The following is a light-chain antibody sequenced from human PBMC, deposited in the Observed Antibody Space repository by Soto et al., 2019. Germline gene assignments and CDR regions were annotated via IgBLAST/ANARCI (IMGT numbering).Light chain of an antibody. CDR2: AAS. Sequence: DIQMTQSPSSLSASVGDRVTITCRASQSISNSLNWYQQKPGKAPKLLIYAASSLQSGVPARFSGSGSGTDFTLTISSLQPEDFATYYCQQSDHSPIYTFGQGTDLEIK. CDR3: QQSDHSPIYT. J-gene: IGKJ2*01. V-gene: IGKV1-39*01. CDR1: QSISNS.